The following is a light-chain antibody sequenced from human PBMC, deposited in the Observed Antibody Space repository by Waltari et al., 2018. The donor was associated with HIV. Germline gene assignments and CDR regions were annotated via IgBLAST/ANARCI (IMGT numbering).Light chain of an antibody. CDR2: EVS. V-gene: IGLV2-23*02. CDR3: CAYAGSTTDVI. J-gene: IGLJ2*01. CDR1: SSDVGGYNL. Sequence: QSALTQPASVSGSPGQSITISCTGTSSDVGGYNLVSWYQQHPGKAPKLMIYEVSKRPSWGSNRFSGSNSANTASLKISGLQAEDEADYYCCAYAGSTTDVIFGGGTKLTVL.